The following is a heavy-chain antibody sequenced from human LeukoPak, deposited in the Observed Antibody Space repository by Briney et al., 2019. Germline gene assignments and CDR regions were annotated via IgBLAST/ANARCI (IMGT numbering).Heavy chain of an antibody. D-gene: IGHD5-18*01. V-gene: IGHV3-7*01. Sequence: GGSLRLSCAASGFTLSNHWMIWVRQAPGKGLECVANIKQDGIEKYYLDSVKGRFTISRDNAKNSVYLQMNSLRVEDTAVYYCARDVDTAMVTRYYFDYWGQGTLVTVSS. J-gene: IGHJ4*02. CDR2: IKQDGIEK. CDR1: GFTLSNHW. CDR3: ARDVDTAMVTRYYFDY.